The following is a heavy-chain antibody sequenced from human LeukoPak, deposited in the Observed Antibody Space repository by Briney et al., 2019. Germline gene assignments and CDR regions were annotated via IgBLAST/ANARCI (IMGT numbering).Heavy chain of an antibody. Sequence: SETLSLTCAVSGGSISSSNWWSWVRQPPGKGLEWIGEIYHSGSTNYNPSLKSRVTISVDKSKNQFSLKLSSVTAADTAVYYCARHDGAKVVVPAAISGYFDYWGQGTLVTVSS. CDR3: ARHDGAKVVVPAAISGYFDY. CDR1: GGSISSSNW. CDR2: IYHSGST. J-gene: IGHJ4*02. D-gene: IGHD2-2*02. V-gene: IGHV4-4*02.